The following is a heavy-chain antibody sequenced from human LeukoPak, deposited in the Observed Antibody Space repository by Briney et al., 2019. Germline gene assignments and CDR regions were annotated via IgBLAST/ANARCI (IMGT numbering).Heavy chain of an antibody. Sequence: PGGSLRLSCAASGFIFSDYYMNWIRQAPGKGLEWVSYISGSSSYTNYADSVKGRFTISRDNAKNSLYLQMNSLRAEDTAVYYCARGARYSGSYYDYWGQGTLVTVSS. CDR2: ISGSSSYT. CDR3: ARGARYSGSYYDY. V-gene: IGHV3-11*05. D-gene: IGHD1-26*01. J-gene: IGHJ4*02. CDR1: GFIFSDYY.